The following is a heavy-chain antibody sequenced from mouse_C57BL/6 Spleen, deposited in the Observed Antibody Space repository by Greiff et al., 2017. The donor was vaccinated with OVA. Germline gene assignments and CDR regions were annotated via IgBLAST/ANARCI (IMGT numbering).Heavy chain of an antibody. CDR1: GYTFTDYE. Sequence: QVQLQQSGAELVRPGASVTLSCKASGYTFTDYEMHWVKQTPVHGLEWIGAIDPETGGTAYNQKFKGKAILTADNSSSTAYMELRRLTSEDSAVYSYTRRITTVVAYSCDYWGQGTPLTVSS. D-gene: IGHD1-1*01. CDR2: IDPETGGT. CDR3: TRRITTVVAYSCDY. V-gene: IGHV1-15*01. J-gene: IGHJ2*01.